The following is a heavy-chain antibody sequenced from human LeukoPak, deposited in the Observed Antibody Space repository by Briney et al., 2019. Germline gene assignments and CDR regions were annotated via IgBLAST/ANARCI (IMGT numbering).Heavy chain of an antibody. CDR1: GGSFSGYY. D-gene: IGHD3-3*01. CDR3: ARGRVTIFGVVNYYFDY. Sequence: SETLCLTCAVYGGSFSGYYWSWIRQPPGKGLEWIGEINHSGSTNYNPSLKSRVTISVDTSKNQFSLKLSSVTAADTAVYYCARGRVTIFGVVNYYFDYWGQGTLVTVSS. CDR2: INHSGST. J-gene: IGHJ4*02. V-gene: IGHV4-34*01.